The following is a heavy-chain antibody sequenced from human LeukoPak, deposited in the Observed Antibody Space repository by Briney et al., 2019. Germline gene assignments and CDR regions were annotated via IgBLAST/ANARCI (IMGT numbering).Heavy chain of an antibody. Sequence: GGSLRLSCVASGFSLSSYSMNWVRQAPGRGLEWISYISRNARAIHYADSVKGRFTISRDNAKNSLYLQMNSLRDEDTAVYYCARDFGLSAFWGQGTLVTVSS. CDR2: ISRNARAI. V-gene: IGHV3-48*02. J-gene: IGHJ1*01. CDR3: ARDFGLSAF. CDR1: GFSLSSYS. D-gene: IGHD3-10*01.